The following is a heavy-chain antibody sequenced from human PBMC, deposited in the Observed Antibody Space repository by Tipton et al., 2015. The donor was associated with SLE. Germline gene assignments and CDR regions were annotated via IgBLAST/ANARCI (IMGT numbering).Heavy chain of an antibody. CDR1: GGSISSYY. Sequence: TLSLTCTVSGGSISSYYWSWIRQPPGKGLEWIGYIYYSGSTNYNPSLKSRVTISVDTSKNQFSLKLSSVTAADTAVYYCAKMTGTGFFDSWGQGTLVTVSS. D-gene: IGHD3-9*01. J-gene: IGHJ4*02. CDR2: IYYSGST. V-gene: IGHV4-59*01. CDR3: AKMTGTGFFDS.